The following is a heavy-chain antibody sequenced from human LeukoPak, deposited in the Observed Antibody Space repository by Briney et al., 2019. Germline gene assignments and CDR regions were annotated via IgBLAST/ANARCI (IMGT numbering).Heavy chain of an antibody. CDR3: AKLWGDYDQDPDY. D-gene: IGHD4-17*01. J-gene: IGHJ4*02. CDR1: GFTFDDYA. Sequence: GGSLRLSCAASGFTFDDYAMHWVRQAPGKGLEWVSGISWNSGSIGYAGSVKGRFTISRDNAKNSLYLQMNSLRAEDTAVYYCAKLWGDYDQDPDYWGQGTLVTVSS. CDR2: ISWNSGSI. V-gene: IGHV3-9*01.